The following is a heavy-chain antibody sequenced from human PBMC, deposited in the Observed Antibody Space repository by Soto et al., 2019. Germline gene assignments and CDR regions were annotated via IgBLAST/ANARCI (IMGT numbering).Heavy chain of an antibody. CDR1: GYTFSSYE. V-gene: IGHV1-8*01. CDR2: MNPDSGKT. Sequence: GASVKVSCKASGYTFSSYEINWVRQATGQGLEYLGWMNPDSGKTAYVQKFQGRVTMTWDTSITTAYMELSSLRSDDTAVYFCARGIKYGAYSRWFDPWGQGTLVTRLL. D-gene: IGHD4-17*01. CDR3: ARGIKYGAYSRWFDP. J-gene: IGHJ5*02.